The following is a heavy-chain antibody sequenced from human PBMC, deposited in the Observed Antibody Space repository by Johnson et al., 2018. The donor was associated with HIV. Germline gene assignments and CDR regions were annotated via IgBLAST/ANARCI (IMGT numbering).Heavy chain of an antibody. V-gene: IGHV3-30*04. Sequence: QVLLVESGGGVVQPGRSLRLSCAASGFTFSSYPMHWVRQAPGKGLQWVAVISYDGSNKYFADSVKGRFTISRDNSKNTLYLQMNRLRAEDTALYYCAKDIYGYDAFDIWGQGTMVTVSS. J-gene: IGHJ3*02. D-gene: IGHD5-24*01. CDR1: GFTFSSYP. CDR3: AKDIYGYDAFDI. CDR2: ISYDGSNK.